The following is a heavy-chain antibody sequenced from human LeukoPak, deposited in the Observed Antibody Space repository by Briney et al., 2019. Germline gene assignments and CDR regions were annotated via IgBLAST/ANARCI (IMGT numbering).Heavy chain of an antibody. CDR3: ARSYSSGWYDWSDP. CDR1: GFTFSSYS. J-gene: IGHJ5*02. V-gene: IGHV3-21*01. CDR2: ISSSSSYI. D-gene: IGHD6-19*01. Sequence: KAGGSLRLSCAASGFTFSSYSMNWVRQAPGKGLEWVSSISSSSSYIYYADSVKGRLTISRDNAKNSLYLQMNSLRAEDTAVYYCARSYSSGWYDWSDPWGQGTLVTVSS.